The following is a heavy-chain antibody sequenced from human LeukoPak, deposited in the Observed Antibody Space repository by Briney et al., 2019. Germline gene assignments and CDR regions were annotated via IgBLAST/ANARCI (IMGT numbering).Heavy chain of an antibody. D-gene: IGHD4-23*01. CDR3: ATFQYAGNAGGSVGY. V-gene: IGHV3-21*04. CDR1: GFTFTSYS. CDR2: ISSSTYYI. J-gene: IGHJ4*02. Sequence: GGSLRLSCAASGFTFTSYSMNWVRQAPGKGLEWVSSISSSTYYIYYGDSVKGRFTISRDNSKNTVYLQMNSLRAEDTAVYYCATFQYAGNAGGSVGYWGQGTLVTVSS.